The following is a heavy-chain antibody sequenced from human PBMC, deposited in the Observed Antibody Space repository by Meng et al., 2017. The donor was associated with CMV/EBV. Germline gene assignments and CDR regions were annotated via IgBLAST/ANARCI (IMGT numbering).Heavy chain of an antibody. D-gene: IGHD2-2*03. CDR1: GGTFSSYA. V-gene: IGHV1-69*10. CDR2: IIPILGIA. Sequence: SVKVSCKASGGTFSSYAISWVRQAPGQGLEWMGGIIPILGIANYAQKFQGRVTITADKSTSTAYMELSSLRSEDTAVYYCARDGHLDQNYYGMDVWGQGATVTVSS. J-gene: IGHJ6*02. CDR3: ARDGHLDQNYYGMDV.